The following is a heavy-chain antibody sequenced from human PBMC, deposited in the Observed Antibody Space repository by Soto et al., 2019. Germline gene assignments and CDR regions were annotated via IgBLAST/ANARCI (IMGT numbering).Heavy chain of an antibody. CDR2: ISGTDGTT. D-gene: IGHD7-27*01. CDR3: AKPKLGIRAFDL. V-gene: IGHV3-23*01. CDR1: GFTFSDYL. Sequence: PWGSPRLSCAASGFTFSDYLMTCVRQAPGKGLEWVSSISGTDGTTYYADSVKGRVSISRDNSKNTLYLQMNSLSVNDTALYYCAKPKLGIRAFDLWGQGTIVTVSS. J-gene: IGHJ3*01.